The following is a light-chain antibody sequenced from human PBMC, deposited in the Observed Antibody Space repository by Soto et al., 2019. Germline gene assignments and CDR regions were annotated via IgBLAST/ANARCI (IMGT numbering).Light chain of an antibody. CDR1: SSDVGAYNY. CDR3: SSYAGSNNWV. Sequence: QSALTQPPSASGSPGQSVTISCTGTSSDVGAYNYVSWYQQHPGKAPKLMIYEVSKRPSGVPDRFSGSKSGNTASLTVSGLQAEDEVDYYCSSYAGSNNWVFGGGTKSPS. CDR2: EVS. V-gene: IGLV2-8*01. J-gene: IGLJ2*01.